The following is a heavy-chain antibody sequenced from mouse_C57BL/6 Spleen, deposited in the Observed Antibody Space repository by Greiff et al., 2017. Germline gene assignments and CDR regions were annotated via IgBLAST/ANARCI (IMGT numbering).Heavy chain of an antibody. CDR2: ISDGGSYT. J-gene: IGHJ4*01. CDR3: ANSNYVYYAMDY. Sequence: EVQGVESGGGLVKPGGSLKLSCAASGFTFSSYAMSWVRQTPEKRLEWVATISDGGSYTYYPDNVKGRFTISRDNAKNNLYLQMSHLKSEDTAMYYCANSNYVYYAMDYWGQGTSVTVSS. V-gene: IGHV5-4*01. D-gene: IGHD2-5*01. CDR1: GFTFSSYA.